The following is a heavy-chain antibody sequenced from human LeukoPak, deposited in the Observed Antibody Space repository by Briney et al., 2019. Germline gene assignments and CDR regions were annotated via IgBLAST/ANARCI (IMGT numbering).Heavy chain of an antibody. D-gene: IGHD1-26*01. CDR3: AKDTVGATFPGAFDI. CDR2: FYYSGST. CDR1: GFPFSNYW. V-gene: IGHV4-39*07. J-gene: IGHJ3*02. Sequence: GSLRLSCAASGFPFSNYWMSWIRQTPGKGLEWIGSFYYSGSTYYNPSLKSRVIISVDTSKNQFSLKLSSVTAADTAVYYCAKDTVGATFPGAFDIWGQGTMVTVSS.